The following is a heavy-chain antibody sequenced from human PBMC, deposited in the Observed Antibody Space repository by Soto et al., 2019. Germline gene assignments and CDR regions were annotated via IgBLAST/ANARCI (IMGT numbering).Heavy chain of an antibody. CDR1: GFTFSSYA. CDR2: ISGSGGST. CDR3: ARVGYYDILTEGGMDV. V-gene: IGHV3-23*01. D-gene: IGHD3-9*01. J-gene: IGHJ6*02. Sequence: EVQLLESGGGLVQPGGSLRLSCAASGFTFSSYAMSWVRQAPGKGLEWVSAISGSGGSTYYADSVKGRFTISRDNSKNTLYLQMNSLRAEDTAVYYCARVGYYDILTEGGMDVWGQGTTVTVSS.